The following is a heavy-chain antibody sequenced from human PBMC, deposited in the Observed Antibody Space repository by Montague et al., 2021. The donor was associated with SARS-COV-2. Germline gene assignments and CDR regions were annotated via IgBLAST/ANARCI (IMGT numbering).Heavy chain of an antibody. D-gene: IGHD5-24*01. CDR1: GGSISSSTYY. CDR3: ARLRRPDGYSYWFGP. J-gene: IGHJ5*02. V-gene: IGHV4-39*01. CDR2: MYYRGST. Sequence: SETLSLTCTVSGGSISSSTYYWAWIRQPPGKGLEWIGSMYYRGSTYYNPSLKTRVFISVDTTKKQLSLTLTSVTAADTAVYYCARLRRPDGYSYWFGPWGQGTLVTVSS.